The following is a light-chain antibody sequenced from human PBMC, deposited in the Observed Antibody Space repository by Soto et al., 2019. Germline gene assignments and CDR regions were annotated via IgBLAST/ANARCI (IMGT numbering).Light chain of an antibody. Sequence: QSALTQPASVSGSPGQSITISCTGTSSDVGGYNYVSWYQQHPGKAPKLMIYEVSNRPSGVSNRFSGSKSGNTASLTISGLQAEDEADYYRSSYTSSSTLVFGTGTMVTVL. CDR1: SSDVGGYNY. V-gene: IGLV2-14*01. CDR2: EVS. CDR3: SSYTSSSTLV. J-gene: IGLJ1*01.